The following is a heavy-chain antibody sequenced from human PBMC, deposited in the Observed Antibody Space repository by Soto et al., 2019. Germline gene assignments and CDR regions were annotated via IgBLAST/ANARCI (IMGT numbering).Heavy chain of an antibody. J-gene: IGHJ6*02. V-gene: IGHV3-33*01. CDR2: VWHDGTRK. CDR3: ARDRSSSYSYAMDL. D-gene: IGHD3-10*01. Sequence: QVPLVESGGGIVQPGGSLTLSCSVSDFAFRLHGIHWVRQTPGKGLEWVAMVWHDGTRKYFRDSVRGRFTISRDSAKNKVYLQMNNLRGDDSALYFCARDRSSSYSYAMDLWGQGTTVTVSS. CDR1: DFAFRLHG.